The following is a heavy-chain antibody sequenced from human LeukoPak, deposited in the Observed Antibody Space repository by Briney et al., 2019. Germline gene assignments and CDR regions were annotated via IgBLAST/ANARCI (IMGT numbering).Heavy chain of an antibody. D-gene: IGHD4-17*01. CDR2: IWYDGSNK. CDR1: GFTFSTYG. J-gene: IGHJ6*02. CDR3: ARGGRTTWHGMDV. Sequence: PGGSLRLSCEASGFTFSTYGMHWVRQAPGKGLEWVAVIWYDGSNKNYADSVKGRFTISRDNSKNTLYLQMNSLRVEDTAVYYCARGGRTTWHGMDVWGQGTTVTVSS. V-gene: IGHV3-33*01.